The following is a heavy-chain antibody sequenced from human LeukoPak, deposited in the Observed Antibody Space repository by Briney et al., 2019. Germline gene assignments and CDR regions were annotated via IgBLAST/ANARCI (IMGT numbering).Heavy chain of an antibody. CDR2: TYYRSKWYN. Sequence: SQTLSLTCAISGDSVSSNSAAWNWIRQSPSRGLEWLGRTYYRSKWYNDYAVSVKSRITINPDTSKNQFSLQLNSVTPEDTAVYYCARDSSLLWFAEPKPANAFDIWGQGTMVTVSS. CDR3: ARDSSLLWFAEPKPANAFDI. CDR1: GDSVSSNSAA. D-gene: IGHD3-10*01. J-gene: IGHJ3*02. V-gene: IGHV6-1*01.